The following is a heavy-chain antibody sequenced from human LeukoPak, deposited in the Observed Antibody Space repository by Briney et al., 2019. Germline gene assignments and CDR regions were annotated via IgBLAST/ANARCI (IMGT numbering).Heavy chain of an antibody. D-gene: IGHD3-10*01. J-gene: IGHJ5*02. CDR3: ARRAMVRGVRFDP. V-gene: IGHV4-38-2*02. CDR1: GYSIRSGFY. Sequence: SETLSLTCTVSGYSIRSGFYWGWTRQPPGKGLEWIGNIYHSGSTYYNPSLKSRVTISVDTSKNQFSLKLSSVTAADTAVYYCARRAMVRGVRFDPWGQGTLVTVSS. CDR2: IYHSGST.